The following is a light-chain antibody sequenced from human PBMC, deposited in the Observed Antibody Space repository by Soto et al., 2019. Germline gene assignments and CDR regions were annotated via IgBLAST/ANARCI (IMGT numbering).Light chain of an antibody. CDR2: DVT. CDR1: RSDVGGYNY. CDR3: CSYVGRNTYV. J-gene: IGLJ1*01. Sequence: QSALTQPRSVSGSPGQSVTISCTGTRSDVGGYNYVSWFQQHPDKAPKLIIYDVTKRPSGVPDRFSGSKSGNTASLTISGLRAEDEADYYCCSYVGRNTYVFGTGTKLTVL. V-gene: IGLV2-11*01.